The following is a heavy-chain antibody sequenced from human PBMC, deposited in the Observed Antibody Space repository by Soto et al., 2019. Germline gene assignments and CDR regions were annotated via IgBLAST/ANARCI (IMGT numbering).Heavy chain of an antibody. J-gene: IGHJ3*02. CDR2: ISTDGTEK. CDR1: GFTFSSYV. Sequence: VQLVESGGGVAQPGESLRLSCVASGFTFSSYVIHWVRQAPGKGLEWVALISTDGTEKHYPGSVRGRFTISRENSKNTLCPQMDSLRTEDTAVYYCVKDGGTLTNVVNYTFDIWGQGTKGTVSA. D-gene: IGHD3-10*01. CDR3: VKDGGTLTNVVNYTFDI. V-gene: IGHV3-30*14.